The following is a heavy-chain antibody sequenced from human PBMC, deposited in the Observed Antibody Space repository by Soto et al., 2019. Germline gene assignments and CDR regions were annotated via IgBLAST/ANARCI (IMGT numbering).Heavy chain of an antibody. V-gene: IGHV4-34*02. CDR2: LNHTGGP. Sequence: QVHLQQGGAGLLKPSETLSLTCAVYGGSVNGYYWNWIRQPPGKGLEWIGELNHTGGPHYNPSLKSRVTMSVDTSKNQFSLRLSSVTAADTAIYYCATRITVFGLLIPPFDPWGQGTQVTVSS. J-gene: IGHJ5*02. CDR1: GGSVNGYY. D-gene: IGHD3-3*01. CDR3: ATRITVFGLLIPPFDP.